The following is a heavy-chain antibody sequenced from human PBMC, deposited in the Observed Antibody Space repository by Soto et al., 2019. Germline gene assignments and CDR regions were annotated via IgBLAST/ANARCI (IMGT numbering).Heavy chain of an antibody. CDR1: GFSLSTSGVG. CDR3: AHLTYGSGWYYYYGMDV. D-gene: IGHD3-10*01. Sequence: QITLKESGPTLVKPTQTLTLTCTFSGFSLSTSGVGVGWIRQPPGKALEWLALIYWDDDKRYSPSLKSRLTITKDTSKNQVVLTMPNMDPVDTATYYCAHLTYGSGWYYYYGMDVWGQGTTVTVSS. J-gene: IGHJ6*02. V-gene: IGHV2-5*02. CDR2: IYWDDDK.